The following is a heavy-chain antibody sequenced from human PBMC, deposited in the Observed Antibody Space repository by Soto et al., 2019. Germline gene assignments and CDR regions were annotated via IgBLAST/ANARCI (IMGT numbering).Heavy chain of an antibody. CDR1: GGSISSGGYS. V-gene: IGHV4-30-2*01. J-gene: IGHJ6*02. D-gene: IGHD3-22*01. CDR2: IYHSGST. Sequence: NPSETLSLTCAVSGGSISSGGYSWSWIRQPPGKGLEWIGYIYHSGSTYYNPSLKCRVTISVDRSKNQFSLKLSSVTAADTAVYYCARGDYYDSRTANYYYYGMDVWGQGTTVTVSS. CDR3: ARGDYYDSRTANYYYYGMDV.